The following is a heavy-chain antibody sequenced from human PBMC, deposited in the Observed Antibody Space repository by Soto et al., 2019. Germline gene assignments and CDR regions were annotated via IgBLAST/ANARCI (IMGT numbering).Heavy chain of an antibody. J-gene: IGHJ4*02. CDR1: GFTFSSYS. V-gene: IGHV3-48*01. CDR3: ARPSSEDIVVVPPHYYFDY. D-gene: IGHD2-15*01. Sequence: EVQLVESGGGLVQPGGSLRLSCAASGFTFSSYSMNWVRQAPGKGLEWVSYISSSSSTIYYADSVKGRFTISRDNAKNSLYLRMNSLRAEDTAVYYCARPSSEDIVVVPPHYYFDYWGQGTLVTVSS. CDR2: ISSSSSTI.